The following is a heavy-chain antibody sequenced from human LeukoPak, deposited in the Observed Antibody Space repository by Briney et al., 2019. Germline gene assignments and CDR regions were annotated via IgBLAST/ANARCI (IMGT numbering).Heavy chain of an antibody. CDR2: ISSSGSTI. Sequence: GGSLRLSCAASGFTFSDYYMSWIRQAPGKGLEWVSYISSSGSTIYYADSVKGRFTISRDNAKNSLYLQMNSLRAEDTAVYYCARGDHRFGELLFPLDVWGQGTTVTVSS. V-gene: IGHV3-11*01. CDR3: ARGDHRFGELLFPLDV. CDR1: GFTFSDYY. D-gene: IGHD3-10*01. J-gene: IGHJ6*02.